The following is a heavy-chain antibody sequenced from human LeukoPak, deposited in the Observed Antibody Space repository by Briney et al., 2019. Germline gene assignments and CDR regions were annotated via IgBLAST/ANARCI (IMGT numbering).Heavy chain of an antibody. CDR1: GFTLSSYG. CDR3: AKAMVRGVRYYYGMDV. Sequence: GGSLRLSCAASGFTLSSYGMHWVRQAPGKGLEWVAVISYDGSNKYYADSVKGRFTISRDNSKNTLYLQMNSLRAEDTAVYYCAKAMVRGVRYYYGMDVWGQGTTVTVSS. J-gene: IGHJ6*02. V-gene: IGHV3-30*18. CDR2: ISYDGSNK. D-gene: IGHD3-10*01.